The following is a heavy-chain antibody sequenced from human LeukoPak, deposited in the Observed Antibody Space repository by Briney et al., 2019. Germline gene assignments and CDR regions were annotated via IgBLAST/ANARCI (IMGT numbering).Heavy chain of an antibody. J-gene: IGHJ6*03. CDR3: ASYCSSTSCYDMDV. CDR1: GGSFSGYY. V-gene: IGHV4-34*01. D-gene: IGHD2-2*01. Sequence: SETLSLTCAVYGGSFSGYYWSWLRQPPGKGLEWIGEINHSGSTNYNPSLKSRVTISVATSKNQFFLKLSSVTAADPGVYYCASYCSSTSCYDMDVWGKGTTVTVSS. CDR2: INHSGST.